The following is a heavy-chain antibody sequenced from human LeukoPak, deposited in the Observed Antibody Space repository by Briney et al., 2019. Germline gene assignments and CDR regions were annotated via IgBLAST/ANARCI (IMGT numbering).Heavy chain of an antibody. Sequence: SETLSLTCTVSGGSISSYYWSWIRQPPGKGLEWIGYIYYSGSTNYNPSLKSRVTMSVDTSKNQFSLKLSSVTAADTAVYYCARAENPMIVKFDYWGQGTLVTVSS. V-gene: IGHV4-59*01. CDR3: ARAENPMIVKFDY. CDR1: GGSISSYY. D-gene: IGHD3-22*01. CDR2: IYYSGST. J-gene: IGHJ4*02.